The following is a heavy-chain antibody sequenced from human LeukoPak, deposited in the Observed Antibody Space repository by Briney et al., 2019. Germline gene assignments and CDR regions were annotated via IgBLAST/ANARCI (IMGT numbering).Heavy chain of an antibody. CDR3: ARVRDYYDSSGHYYRRLDAFDI. CDR1: GGSISSYY. V-gene: IGHV4-59*01. Sequence: SETLSLTCTVSGGSISSYYWSWIRQPPGKELECIGYIYYSGSTNYNPSLKSRVTISVDTSKKQISLRLSSVTAADTAVYYCARVRDYYDSSGHYYRRLDAFDIWGQGTMVTVSS. CDR2: IYYSGST. J-gene: IGHJ3*02. D-gene: IGHD3-22*01.